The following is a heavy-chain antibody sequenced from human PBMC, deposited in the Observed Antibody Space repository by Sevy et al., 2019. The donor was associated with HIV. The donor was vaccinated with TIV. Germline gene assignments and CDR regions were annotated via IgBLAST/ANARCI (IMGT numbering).Heavy chain of an antibody. J-gene: IGHJ4*02. Sequence: GGSLRLSCSAFGFNFQTFGMHWVRQAPGKGPEWLAVISSDGINHNYAASVKGRFTIYRDKCKCLLFLQMNSLNPNDTAVYFCTKESLRGTYIRGDFDHWGQGTLVTVSS. CDR3: TKESLRGTYIRGDFDH. CDR2: ISSDGINH. V-gene: IGHV3-30*18. D-gene: IGHD3-10*02. CDR1: GFNFQTFG.